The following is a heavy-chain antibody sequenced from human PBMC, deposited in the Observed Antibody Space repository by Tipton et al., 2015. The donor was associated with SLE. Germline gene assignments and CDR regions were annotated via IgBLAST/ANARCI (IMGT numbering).Heavy chain of an antibody. V-gene: IGHV3-23*01. J-gene: IGHJ4*02. CDR2: ISGSGGNT. D-gene: IGHD6-13*01. Sequence: SLRLSCAASGFTFSSYAMGWVRQAPGKGLEWVSTISGSGGNTYYADSVTGRFTISRDNSKNTVYLQMSSLRAEATAVYYCAPGGSSWGFDYWGQGTLVTVSS. CDR3: APGGSSWGFDY. CDR1: GFTFSSYA.